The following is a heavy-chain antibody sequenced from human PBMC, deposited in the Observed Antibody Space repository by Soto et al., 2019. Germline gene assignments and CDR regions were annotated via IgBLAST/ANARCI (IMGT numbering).Heavy chain of an antibody. V-gene: IGHV3-7*01. CDR2: IKQDGSEK. J-gene: IGHJ5*02. Sequence: GGSLRLSCAASGFTFSSYWMSWVRQAPGKGLEWVANIKQDGSEKYYVDSVKGRFTISRDNAKNSLYLQMNSLRAEDTAVYYCARLPRDIVVVVAATRDQSNWFDPWGQGTLVTVSS. D-gene: IGHD2-15*01. CDR1: GFTFSSYW. CDR3: ARLPRDIVVVVAATRDQSNWFDP.